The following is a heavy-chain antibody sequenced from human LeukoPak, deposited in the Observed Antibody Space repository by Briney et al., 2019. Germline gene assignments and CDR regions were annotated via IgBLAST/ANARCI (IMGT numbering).Heavy chain of an antibody. V-gene: IGHV1-2*02. CDR2: INPNSGGT. Sequence: ASVKVSCKASGYTFTGYYMHWVRQAPGQGLEWMGWINPNSGGTNYAQKFQGRVTMTRDTSISTAYMELSRLRSEDTAVYYCARDGAYCRSTRCYKWFDPWGQGTLVTVSS. CDR1: GYTFTGYY. CDR3: ARDGAYCRSTRCYKWFDP. J-gene: IGHJ5*02. D-gene: IGHD2-2*02.